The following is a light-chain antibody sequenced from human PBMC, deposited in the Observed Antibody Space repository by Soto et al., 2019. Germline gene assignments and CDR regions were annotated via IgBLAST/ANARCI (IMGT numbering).Light chain of an antibody. CDR1: SSVVGAYNF. J-gene: IGLJ1*01. Sequence: QSVLTQPASVSGSPGQSITISCTGTSSVVGAYNFVSWYQQHPGKAPKLMMYDVGNRPSGVSHRFSGSKSGNTASLTISGLQAEDEADYYCSSYTIISTYVSGGGTKVTVL. CDR2: DVG. V-gene: IGLV2-14*01. CDR3: SSYTIISTYV.